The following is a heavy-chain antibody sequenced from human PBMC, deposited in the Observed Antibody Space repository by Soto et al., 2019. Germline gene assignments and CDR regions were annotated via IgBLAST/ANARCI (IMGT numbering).Heavy chain of an antibody. CDR2: IIPIFGTA. D-gene: IGHD6-6*01. Sequence: ASVKVSCKASGGTFSSYAISWVRQAPGQGLEWMGGIIPIFGTANYAQKFQGRVTITADESTSTAYMELSSLRSEDTAVYYCARESSSYDAFDIWGQGTMVTVSS. CDR3: ARESSSYDAFDI. CDR1: GGTFSSYA. J-gene: IGHJ3*02. V-gene: IGHV1-69*13.